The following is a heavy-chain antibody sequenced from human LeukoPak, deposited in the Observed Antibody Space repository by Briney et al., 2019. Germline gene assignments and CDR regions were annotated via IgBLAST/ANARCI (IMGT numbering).Heavy chain of an antibody. D-gene: IGHD5-24*01. CDR3: ARGRDAYKVGNY. CDR1: GGSISSYY. CDR2: IYTSGST. J-gene: IGHJ4*02. Sequence: PSETLSLTCTVSGGSISSYYWSWIRQPAGKGLEWIGRIYTSGSTNYNPSLQSRVTISIDTSKNQFSLNLNSVTAADTATYYCARGRDAYKVGNYWGQGTLVTVSS. V-gene: IGHV4-4*07.